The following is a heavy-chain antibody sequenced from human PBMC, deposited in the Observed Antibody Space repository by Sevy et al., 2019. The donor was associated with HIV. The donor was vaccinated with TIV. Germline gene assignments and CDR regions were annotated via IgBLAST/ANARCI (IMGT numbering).Heavy chain of an antibody. Sequence: GGSLRLSCAASGFIVSSNYMSWVRQAPGKGLEWVSVIYSGGSRYYADSVKGRFTISRDNSKNTMYLQMNSLRADDTAVYYCARLATYYYYGMDVWGQGTTVTVSS. CDR1: GFIVSSNY. J-gene: IGHJ6*02. CDR2: IYSGGSR. CDR3: ARLATYYYYGMDV. V-gene: IGHV3-53*01.